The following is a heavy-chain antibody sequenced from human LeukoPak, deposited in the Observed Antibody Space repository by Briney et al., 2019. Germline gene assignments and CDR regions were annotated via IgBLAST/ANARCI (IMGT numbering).Heavy chain of an antibody. CDR2: IYYSGCT. CDR3: ARDLVVVAATPYYYYGMDV. J-gene: IGHJ6*02. V-gene: IGHV4-31*03. Sequence: SETLSLTCTVSGGSISSGGYYWSWIRQHSGKGLEWIGYIYYSGCTYYNPSLKSRVPISVDMSKNQFSLKLSSVTAADTAVYYCARDLVVVAATPYYYYGMDVWGQGTTVTVSS. D-gene: IGHD2-15*01. CDR1: GGSISSGGYY.